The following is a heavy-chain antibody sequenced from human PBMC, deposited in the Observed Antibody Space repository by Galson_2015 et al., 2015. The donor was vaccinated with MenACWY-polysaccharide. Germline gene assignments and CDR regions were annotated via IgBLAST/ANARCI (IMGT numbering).Heavy chain of an antibody. D-gene: IGHD3-10*01. CDR1: GVTFSNFW. Sequence: ALRLSCAASGVTFSNFWMSWVRQAPGKELEWVASIKQDGSENYLVDSVKGRFTISRDNAENSLFLQMNSLRAEDTAVYYCARERWVRGVFFDQWGQGTLVTVSS. CDR3: ARERWVRGVFFDQ. CDR2: IKQDGSEN. V-gene: IGHV3-7*01. J-gene: IGHJ4*02.